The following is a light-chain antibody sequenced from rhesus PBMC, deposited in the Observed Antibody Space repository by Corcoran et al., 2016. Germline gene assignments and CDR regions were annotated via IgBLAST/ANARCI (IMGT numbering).Light chain of an antibody. Sequence: DIQMTQSPSSLSASVGDTVTITCRASQGISSWLAWYQQKPGKAPKLLLYKASILQSGVPSRLSGSRSGTDFTLTISSLQSEDFATYYCQQYDSRPWTFGQGTKVDIK. CDR1: QGISSW. V-gene: IGKV1-22*01. CDR3: QQYDSRPWT. CDR2: KAS. J-gene: IGKJ1*01.